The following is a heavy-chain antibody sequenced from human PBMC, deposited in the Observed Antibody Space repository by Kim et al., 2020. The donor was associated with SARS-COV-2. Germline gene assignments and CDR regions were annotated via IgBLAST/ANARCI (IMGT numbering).Heavy chain of an antibody. V-gene: IGHV3-66*01. CDR1: GFTVSSYF. Sequence: GGSLRLSCAASGFTVSSYFMSWVRQAPGKGLEWVSLIYSGGGSYHADSVKGRFTISRDNSKNTLLLQMNSLRAEDTAVYYCARDGGGYVDYAMDVWGQGTTVTVSS. J-gene: IGHJ6*02. CDR3: ARDGGGYVDYAMDV. D-gene: IGHD6-19*01. CDR2: IYSGGGS.